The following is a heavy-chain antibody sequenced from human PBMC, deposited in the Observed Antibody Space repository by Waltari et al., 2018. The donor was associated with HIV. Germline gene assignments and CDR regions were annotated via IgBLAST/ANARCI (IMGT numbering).Heavy chain of an antibody. CDR2: ISSGGNI. CDR1: GSQVENRAAL. D-gene: IGHD3-16*02. J-gene: IGHJ6*02. V-gene: IGHV4-39*02. CDR3: ARQLRIIQTSSYRMDV. Sequence: HLQLQESGPSLLKPSETLSLSCPVSGSQVENRAALWGWFRQPPGKSLEWIVSISSGGNIYHNQTLKSRISISLDTSRNHISLKKTSATASDSAVYYCARQLRIIQTSSYRMDVWGLGTLVTV.